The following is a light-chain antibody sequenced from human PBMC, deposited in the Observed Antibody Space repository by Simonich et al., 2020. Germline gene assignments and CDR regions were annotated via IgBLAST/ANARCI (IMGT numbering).Light chain of an antibody. CDR1: SSNIGSNT. CDR3: AAWDDSLNGWV. CDR2: RNN. Sequence: QSVLTQPPSASGTPGQRVTISCSGSSSNIGSNTVNWYQQLPGTAPTLLIYRNNQRPSGVPDRFSGSKSGTSASRAISGLQSEDEADYYCAAWDDSLNGWVFGGGTKLTVL. V-gene: IGLV1-44*01. J-gene: IGLJ3*02.